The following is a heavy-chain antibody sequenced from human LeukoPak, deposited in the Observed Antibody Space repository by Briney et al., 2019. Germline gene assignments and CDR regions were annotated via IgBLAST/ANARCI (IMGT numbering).Heavy chain of an antibody. V-gene: IGHV3-74*01. CDR3: AKGGATVIDY. Sequence: GGSLRLSCAASGFTFSSYWMHWVRQAPGKGLVWVSRINSDGISTSYADSVKGRFTISRDNAKNTLYLQMNSLRANDTAVYYCAKGGATVIDYWGQGTLVTVSS. D-gene: IGHD4-17*01. J-gene: IGHJ4*02. CDR1: GFTFSSYW. CDR2: INSDGIST.